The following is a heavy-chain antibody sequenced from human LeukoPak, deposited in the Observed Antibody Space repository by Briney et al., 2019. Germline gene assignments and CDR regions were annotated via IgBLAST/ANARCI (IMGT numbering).Heavy chain of an antibody. CDR2: INHSGST. Sequence: PSETLSLTCAVYGGSFSGYYWSWIRQPPGKGLEWIGEINHSGSTNYNPSLKSRVTISVDTSKNQFSLKLSSVTAADTAVYYCARGRSRRGYSGYDFDYWGQGTLVTVSS. J-gene: IGHJ4*02. D-gene: IGHD5-12*01. V-gene: IGHV4-34*01. CDR1: GGSFSGYY. CDR3: ARGRSRRGYSGYDFDY.